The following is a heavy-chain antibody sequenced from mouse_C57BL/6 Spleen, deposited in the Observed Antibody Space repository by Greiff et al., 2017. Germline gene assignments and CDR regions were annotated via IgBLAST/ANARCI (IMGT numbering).Heavy chain of an antibody. Sequence: VQLKQSGPGLVQPSQSLSITCTVSGFSLTSYGVHWVRQSPGKGLEWLGVIWSGGSTDYNAAFISRLSISKDNSKSQVFFKMNSLQADDTAIYYCARNGKEYFDYWGQGTTLTVSS. CDR1: GFSLTSYG. CDR3: ARNGKEYFDY. D-gene: IGHD2-1*01. J-gene: IGHJ2*01. V-gene: IGHV2-2*01. CDR2: IWSGGST.